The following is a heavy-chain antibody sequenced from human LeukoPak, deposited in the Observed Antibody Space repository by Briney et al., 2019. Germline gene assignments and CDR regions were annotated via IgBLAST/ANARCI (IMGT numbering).Heavy chain of an antibody. V-gene: IGHV3-49*04. CDR2: IRSKLYGGTS. CDR1: GFNFADYS. Sequence: AGGSLRLSCTASGFNFADYSMSWVRQAPGKGLEWVSFIRSKLYGGTSEYAASVKGRFTISRDDSTSIAYLQMNSLKTEDTAVYYCSRDPNWASGYFDYWGQGTLVTVSS. D-gene: IGHD7-27*01. J-gene: IGHJ4*02. CDR3: SRDPNWASGYFDY.